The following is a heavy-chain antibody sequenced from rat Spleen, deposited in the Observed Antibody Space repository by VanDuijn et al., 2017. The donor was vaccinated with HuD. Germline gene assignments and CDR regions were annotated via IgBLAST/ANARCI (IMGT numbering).Heavy chain of an antibody. CDR1: GFTFSNYG. J-gene: IGHJ2*01. V-gene: IGHV5-29*01. CDR3: ATAYGDY. CDR2: ISFDGSST. Sequence: EVQLVESGGGLVQPGRSMKLSCAASGFTFSNYGLAWVRQAPTRGLEWVATISFDGSSTYYRDSVKGRFTVSRDFAQSILYLQMDSLRSEDTATYYCATAYGDYWGQGVMVTVSS. D-gene: IGHD4-1*01.